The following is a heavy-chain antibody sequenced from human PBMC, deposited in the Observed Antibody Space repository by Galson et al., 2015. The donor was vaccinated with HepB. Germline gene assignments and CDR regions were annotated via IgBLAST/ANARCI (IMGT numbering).Heavy chain of an antibody. V-gene: IGHV3-30*03. CDR2: ISYDGSNK. CDR3: APRREWELGSDY. Sequence: SLRLSCAASGFTFSSYGMHWVRQAPGKGLEWVAVISYDGSNKYYADSVKGRFTISRDNSKNTLYLQMNSLRAEDTAVYYCAPRREWELGSDYWGQGTLVTVSS. CDR1: GFTFSSYG. J-gene: IGHJ4*02. D-gene: IGHD1-26*01.